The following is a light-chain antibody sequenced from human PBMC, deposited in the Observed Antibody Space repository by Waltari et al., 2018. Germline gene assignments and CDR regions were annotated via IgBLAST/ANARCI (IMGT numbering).Light chain of an antibody. CDR1: SSDVGGYNY. Sequence: GSPGQSITISCTGTSSDVGGYNYVSWYQQHPGKAPKLMIYEVSNRPSGVSNRFSGSKSGNTASLTISGLQAEDEADYYCSSYTSSSTLVFGGGTKLTVL. J-gene: IGLJ2*01. CDR3: SSYTSSSTLV. V-gene: IGLV2-14*01. CDR2: EVS.